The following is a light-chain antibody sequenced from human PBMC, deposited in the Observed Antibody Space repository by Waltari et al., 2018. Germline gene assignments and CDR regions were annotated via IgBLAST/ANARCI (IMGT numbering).Light chain of an antibody. CDR1: SGSLASNF. CDR3: QSYDSSTNWV. V-gene: IGLV6-57*04. J-gene: IGLJ3*02. CDR2: EDS. Sequence: NFVLTQPPSVSESPGKTVTISCTRSSGSLASNFVQWSQQRPGSAPTPVIYEDSHRPSGVPDRFSGSFDSSSNSAYLTISGLKTEDEADYFCQSYDSSTNWVFGGGTKLTVL.